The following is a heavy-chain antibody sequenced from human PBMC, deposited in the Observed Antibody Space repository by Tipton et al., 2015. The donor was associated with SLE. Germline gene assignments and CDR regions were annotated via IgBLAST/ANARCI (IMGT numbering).Heavy chain of an antibody. J-gene: IGHJ5*01. Sequence: TLSLTCAVYGGPFSDYFWTWIRQSPGKGLEWIGDVNHSGSTDYHPSLKSRVTMSVDTSKNQFSLKLTSVTAADTALYYCARCTIFGVVLGSVDSWGHGTLVTVS. CDR3: ARCTIFGVVLGSVDS. CDR1: GGPFSDYF. CDR2: VNHSGST. D-gene: IGHD3-3*01. V-gene: IGHV4-34*01.